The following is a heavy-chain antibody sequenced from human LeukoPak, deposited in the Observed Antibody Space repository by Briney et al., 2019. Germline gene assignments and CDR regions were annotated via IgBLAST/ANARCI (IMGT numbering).Heavy chain of an antibody. CDR2: ISDSGGST. Sequence: GGSLRLSCAASGFTFSSYAMSWVRQAPGKGLEWVSGISDSGGSTYYADPVKGRFTISRDNSKNTLYLQMNSLRAEDTAVYYCAWGYCGGGSCYSFDYWGQGNLVTVS. CDR1: GFTFSSYA. J-gene: IGHJ4*02. D-gene: IGHD2-15*01. CDR3: AWGYCGGGSCYSFDY. V-gene: IGHV3-23*01.